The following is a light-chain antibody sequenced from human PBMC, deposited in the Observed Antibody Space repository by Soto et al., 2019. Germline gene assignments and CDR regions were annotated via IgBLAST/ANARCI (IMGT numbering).Light chain of an antibody. CDR1: QGISSY. J-gene: IGKJ4*01. CDR2: AAS. CDR3: QQLNSLLT. Sequence: DIQLTQSPSFLSASVGDRVTITCRASQGISSYLAWYQQKPGKAPKLLIYAASTLQSGVPSRFSGSGSRTEFNLTISSLQPEDFATYYCQQLNSLLTFGGGTKVEIK. V-gene: IGKV1-9*01.